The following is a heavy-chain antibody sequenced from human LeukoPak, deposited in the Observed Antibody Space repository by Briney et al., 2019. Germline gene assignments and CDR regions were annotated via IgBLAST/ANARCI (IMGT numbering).Heavy chain of an antibody. V-gene: IGHV4-30-4*08. CDR1: GGSISSGDYY. J-gene: IGHJ5*02. D-gene: IGHD3-3*01. Sequence: SQTLSLTCTVSGGSISSGDYYWSWIRQPPGKGLEWIGYIYYSGSTYYNPSLKSRVTISVDTSKNQFSLKLSSVTAADTAVYYCAREITVRGVVIPFNWFDPWGQGTLVTVSS. CDR2: IYYSGST. CDR3: AREITVRGVVIPFNWFDP.